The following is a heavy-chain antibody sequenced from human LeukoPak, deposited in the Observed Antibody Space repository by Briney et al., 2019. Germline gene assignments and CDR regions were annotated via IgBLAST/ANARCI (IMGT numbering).Heavy chain of an antibody. D-gene: IGHD5-12*01. CDR3: ARSGSSRRDPAWFDP. V-gene: IGHV1-69*08. Sequence: ASVKVSCKASGDTFSTYRINWVRQAPGQGLEWMGRIIPSLGTAHYAPKFQGRVTFSADKSTITAYMDLRSLRSDDTALYYCARSGSSRRDPAWFDPWGQGTLVTVSS. CDR1: GDTFSTYR. CDR2: IIPSLGTA. J-gene: IGHJ5*02.